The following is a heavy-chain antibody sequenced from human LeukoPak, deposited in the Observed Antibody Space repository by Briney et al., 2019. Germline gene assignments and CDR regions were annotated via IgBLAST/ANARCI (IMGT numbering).Heavy chain of an antibody. CDR1: GGTFSSYA. CDR2: IIPIFGTA. Sequence: ASVKVSCKASGGTFSSYAISWVRQAPGQGLEWMGGIIPIFGTANYAQKFQGRVTITADESTGTAYMELSSLRSEDTAVYYCAGTTYYYGSGSYSGDYWGQGTLVTASS. CDR3: AGTTYYYGSGSYSGDY. J-gene: IGHJ4*02. V-gene: IGHV1-69*13. D-gene: IGHD3-10*01.